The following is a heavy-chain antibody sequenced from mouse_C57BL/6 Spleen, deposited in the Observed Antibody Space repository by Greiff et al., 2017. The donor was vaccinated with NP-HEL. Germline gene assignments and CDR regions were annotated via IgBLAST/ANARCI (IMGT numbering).Heavy chain of an antibody. CDR1: GFTFSSYA. V-gene: IGHV5-4*01. CDR3: ARDGGYYYGSSPWYFDV. Sequence: EVKLVESGGGLVKPGGSLKLSCAASGFTFSSYAMSWVRQTPEKRLEWVATISDGGSYTYYPDNVKGRFTISRDNAKNNLYLQMSHLKSEDTAMYYCARDGGYYYGSSPWYFDVWGTGTTVTVSS. J-gene: IGHJ1*03. CDR2: ISDGGSYT. D-gene: IGHD1-1*01.